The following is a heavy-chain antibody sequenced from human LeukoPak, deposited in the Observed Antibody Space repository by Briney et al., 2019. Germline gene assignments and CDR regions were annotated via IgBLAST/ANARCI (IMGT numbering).Heavy chain of an antibody. V-gene: IGHV4-34*01. CDR3: ARSWAGMYYPFYYFDY. Sequence: SETLSLTCAVYGGSFSGHYWSWIRQPPGKGLEWIGEINHRGTTHYNPSLKSRVNISADTSKNQFSLHLDSVTAADTAVYYCARSWAGMYYPFYYFDYWGQGTLVSVSS. J-gene: IGHJ4*02. CDR2: INHRGTT. D-gene: IGHD1-26*01. CDR1: GGSFSGHY.